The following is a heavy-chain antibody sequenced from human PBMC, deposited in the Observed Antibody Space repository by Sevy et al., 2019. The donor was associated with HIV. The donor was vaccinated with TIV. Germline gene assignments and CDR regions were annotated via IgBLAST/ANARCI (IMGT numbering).Heavy chain of an antibody. CDR3: TRGLATADTPEYYFDY. Sequence: GGSLRLSCTTSGFTFDDYAMSWFRQAPGKGLEWVAFITRNSYEAYGGTTDYGDAVKGRFIISRDDSKSIAYLQMSSLKTEDTAVYYCTRGLATADTPEYYFDYWGQGTLVTVSS. CDR2: ITRNSYEAYGGTT. J-gene: IGHJ4*02. D-gene: IGHD5-12*01. V-gene: IGHV3-49*03. CDR1: GFTFDDYA.